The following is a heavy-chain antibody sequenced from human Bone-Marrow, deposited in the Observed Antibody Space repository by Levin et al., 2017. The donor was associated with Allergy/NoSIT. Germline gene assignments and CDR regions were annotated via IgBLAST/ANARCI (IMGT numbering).Heavy chain of an antibody. J-gene: IGHJ3*02. D-gene: IGHD3-16*01. Sequence: PSETLSLTCTVSGGSISSGGYYWSWIRQHPGKGLEWIGYIYYSGSTYYNPSLKSRVTISVDTSKNQFSLKLSSVTAADTAVYYCARGARGGREGAFDIWGQGTMVTVSS. CDR3: ARGARGGREGAFDI. CDR2: IYYSGST. V-gene: IGHV4-31*03. CDR1: GGSISSGGYY.